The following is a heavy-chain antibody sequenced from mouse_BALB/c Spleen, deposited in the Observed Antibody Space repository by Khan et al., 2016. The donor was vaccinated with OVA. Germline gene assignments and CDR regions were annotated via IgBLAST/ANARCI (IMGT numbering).Heavy chain of an antibody. CDR3: ARSSDGAWFAY. J-gene: IGHJ3*01. CDR2: IYPGSGTT. V-gene: IGHV1-77*01. CDR1: GYTFTDYD. Sequence: VQLQESGPELVKPGASVKMSCRASGYTFTDYDITWVKQRTGQGLEWIGEIYPGSGTTYYNEKFKDKATLTADKSSNTAYMQLSSLTSEDSTVYFCARSSDGAWFAYWGQGTLVTASA. D-gene: IGHD6-1*01.